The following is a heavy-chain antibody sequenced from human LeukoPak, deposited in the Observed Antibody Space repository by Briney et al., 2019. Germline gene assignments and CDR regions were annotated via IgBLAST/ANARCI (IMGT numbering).Heavy chain of an antibody. V-gene: IGHV3-49*04. J-gene: IGHJ6*03. CDR2: IRSKAYGGTT. CDR1: GFTFGDYA. CDR3: TREGSIAAAGLYYYYMDV. D-gene: IGHD6-13*01. Sequence: PGGSLRLSCTASGFTFGDYAMSWVRQAPGKGLEWVGFIRSKAYGGTTEYAASVKGRFTISRDDSKSIAYLQMNSLKTEDTAVYYCTREGSIAAAGLYYYYMDVWGKGTTVTISS.